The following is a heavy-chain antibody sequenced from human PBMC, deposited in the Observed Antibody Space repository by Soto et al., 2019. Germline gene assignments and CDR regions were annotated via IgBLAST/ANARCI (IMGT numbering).Heavy chain of an antibody. D-gene: IGHD3-16*01. Sequence: GGYLRLSCAASGFVFSDFQFNWVRQAPGGGLEWLSSITGTSAFTEYAESIEGRFTISRDNPNKLLFLHMDNLRPEDTAVYYCARHNLAFQGAFDLWGQGTLVTVYS. CDR3: ARHNLAFQGAFDL. CDR1: GFVFSDFQ. CDR2: ITGTSAFT. J-gene: IGHJ4*02. V-gene: IGHV3-21*01.